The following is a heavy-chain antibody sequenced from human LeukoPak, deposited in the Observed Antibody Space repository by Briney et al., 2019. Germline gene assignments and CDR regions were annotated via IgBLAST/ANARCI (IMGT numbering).Heavy chain of an antibody. J-gene: IGHJ4*02. CDR1: GFTFNDAW. Sequence: GGSLRLSCVASGFTFNDAWMSWVRQAPGKGLEWVGRIKSKTAGGTTDYAAPVKGRFTISRDDSKDTLCLQMNSLETEDTAVYYCTTSPYARLDYWGQGTLVTVSS. CDR2: IKSKTAGGTT. D-gene: IGHD6-6*01. CDR3: TTSPYARLDY. V-gene: IGHV3-15*01.